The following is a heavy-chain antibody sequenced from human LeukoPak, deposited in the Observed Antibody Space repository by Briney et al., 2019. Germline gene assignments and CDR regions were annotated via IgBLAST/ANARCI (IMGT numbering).Heavy chain of an antibody. CDR2: IWYDGSNK. J-gene: IGHJ5*02. CDR1: GFTFSSYG. CDR3: ARERGWLNDYNWFAP. D-gene: IGHD3-22*01. V-gene: IGHV3-33*01. Sequence: GRSLTLSCAASGFTFSSYGMHWVRQAPGKGLEWVAVIWYDGSNKYYADSVKGRFTISRDNSKNTLYLQMNSLRAEDTAVYYCARERGWLNDYNWFAPWGQGTLVTVSS.